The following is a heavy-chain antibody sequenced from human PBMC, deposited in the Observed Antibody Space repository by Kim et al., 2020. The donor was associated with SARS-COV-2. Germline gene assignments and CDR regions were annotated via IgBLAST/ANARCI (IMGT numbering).Heavy chain of an antibody. V-gene: IGHV4-39*07. D-gene: IGHD3-22*01. J-gene: IGHJ5*02. Sequence: PSLKSRVTISVDTSKNQFSLKLSSVTAADTAVYYCARGGGYYYVPWFDPWGQGTLVTVSS. CDR3: ARGGGYYYVPWFDP.